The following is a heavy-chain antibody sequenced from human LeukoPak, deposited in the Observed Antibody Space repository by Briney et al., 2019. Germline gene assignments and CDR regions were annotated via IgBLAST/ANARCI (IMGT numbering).Heavy chain of an antibody. CDR2: ISYSGST. CDR1: GGSISSYY. J-gene: IGHJ6*02. V-gene: IGHV4-59*01. Sequence: SETLSLTCTVSGGSISSYYWSWIRQPPGKGLEWIGYISYSGSTNYNPSLKSRVTISVDTSKNQFSLKLRSVTAADTAVYYRARDGSMDVWGQGTTVTVSS. CDR3: ARDGSMDV.